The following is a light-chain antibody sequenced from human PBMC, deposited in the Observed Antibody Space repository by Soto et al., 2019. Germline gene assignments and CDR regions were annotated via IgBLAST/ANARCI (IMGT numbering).Light chain of an antibody. CDR2: GAS. Sequence: EIVMTQSPATLSVSPGERATLSCRASQSVGSDLAWYQQKPGQAPRLVIYGASNRATGIPDRFGGSGSGTDFTLTISRLEPEDFAVYYCQQYGNSPPTFGQGTKVDIK. V-gene: IGKV3-20*01. J-gene: IGKJ1*01. CDR1: QSVGSD. CDR3: QQYGNSPPT.